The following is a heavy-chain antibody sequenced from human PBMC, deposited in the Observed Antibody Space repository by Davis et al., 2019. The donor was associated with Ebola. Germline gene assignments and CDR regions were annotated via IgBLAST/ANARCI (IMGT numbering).Heavy chain of an antibody. J-gene: IGHJ6*02. CDR2: ISSSGSTI. Sequence: GESLKISCAASGFTFSSYEMNWVRQAPVKGLEWVSYISSSGSTIYYADSVKGRFTISRDNAKNSLYLQMNSLRAEDTAVYYCARGGSYDFWSGYYYYYYYGMDVWGQGTTVTVSS. CDR3: ARGGSYDFWSGYYYYYYYGMDV. D-gene: IGHD3-3*01. V-gene: IGHV3-48*03. CDR1: GFTFSSYE.